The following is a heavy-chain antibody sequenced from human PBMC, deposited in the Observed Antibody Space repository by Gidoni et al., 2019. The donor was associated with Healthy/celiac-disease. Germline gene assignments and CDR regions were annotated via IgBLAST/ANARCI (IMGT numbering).Heavy chain of an antibody. CDR3: ATGGTVLRYFDWLWPN. J-gene: IGHJ4*02. CDR1: GGTFRSYA. V-gene: IGHV1-69*01. CDR2: NIPIFGTA. Sequence: QLQLVQSGAEVKKPGSSGKVSCKASGGTFRSYATSWVRQAPGQVLGWMGGNIPIFGTANYAQKFQGRVTITADESTSTAYMELSSLRSEDTAVYYCATGGTVLRYFDWLWPNWGQGTLVTVSS. D-gene: IGHD3-9*01.